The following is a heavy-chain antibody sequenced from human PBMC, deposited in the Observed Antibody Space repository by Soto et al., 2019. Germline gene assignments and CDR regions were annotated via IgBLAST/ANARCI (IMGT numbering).Heavy chain of an antibody. J-gene: IGHJ4*02. V-gene: IGHV1-2*02. D-gene: IGHD3-10*01. CDR3: GRGRSGQLVVFY. CDR2: IGPASGDT. CDR1: GYTFTGHY. Sequence: ASVKVSCKASGYTFTGHYIHWVRQAPGQGPEWMGEIGPASGDTRYAQKFQGRVTMTRDTSITTVYMELNNLSPVDTAVYYCGRGRSGQLVVFYWGQGTPVTVSS.